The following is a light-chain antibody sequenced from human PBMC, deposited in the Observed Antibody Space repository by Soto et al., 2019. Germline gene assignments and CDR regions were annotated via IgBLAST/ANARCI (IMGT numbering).Light chain of an antibody. Sequence: ERVMTQSPAPLPVSPGERATLSCRASQSVSSYVAWYQKNPSQPPRLLIYYTSNRAAGISARFSGSRSGTDFILTISSLEPEDFAIYFCHQRNKFGQGTRLEIK. CDR1: QSVSSY. J-gene: IGKJ5*01. CDR3: HQRNK. CDR2: YTS. V-gene: IGKV3-11*01.